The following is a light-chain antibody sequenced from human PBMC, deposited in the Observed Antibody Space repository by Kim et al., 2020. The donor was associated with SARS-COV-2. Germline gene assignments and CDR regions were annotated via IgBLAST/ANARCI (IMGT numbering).Light chain of an antibody. CDR1: SGSIASFY. J-gene: IGLJ3*02. V-gene: IGLV6-57*03. CDR3: QSFDSSNRWV. CDR2: WAN. Sequence: NFMLTQPPSVSGSPGTTVTISCTRSSGSIASFYVQWFQQRPGSAPTTVIYWANERPSGIPYRFSASVAQSSGSASLSISGLKTEDEADYYCQSFDSSNRWVFGGGTQLTVL.